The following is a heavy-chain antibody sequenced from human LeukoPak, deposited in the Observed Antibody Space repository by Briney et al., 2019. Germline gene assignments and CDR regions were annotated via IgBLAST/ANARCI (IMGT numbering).Heavy chain of an antibody. V-gene: IGHV4-34*01. Sequence: SETLSLTCAVYGGSFSGYYWSWIRQPPGKGLEWIGEINHSGSTNYNPSLKSRVTISVDTSKNQFSLKLSSVTAADTAVYYCARDYYDSSGYFDYWGQGTLVTVSS. CDR3: ARDYYDSSGYFDY. J-gene: IGHJ4*02. CDR1: GGSFSGYY. D-gene: IGHD3-22*01. CDR2: INHSGST.